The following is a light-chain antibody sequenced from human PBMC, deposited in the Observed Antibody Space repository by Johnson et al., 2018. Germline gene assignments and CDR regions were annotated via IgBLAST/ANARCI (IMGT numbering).Light chain of an antibody. J-gene: IGLJ1*01. V-gene: IGLV1-51*02. CDR2: ENN. Sequence: QSVLTQPPSVSAAPGQKVTISCSGSSSNIGNNYVSWYQQLPGTAPKLLIYENNKRPSGIPDRFSGSKSGTSATLGITGLQTGDEADYYCGTGDSSRGAGNVFGTGTKVTV. CDR1: SSNIGNNY. CDR3: GTGDSSRGAGNV.